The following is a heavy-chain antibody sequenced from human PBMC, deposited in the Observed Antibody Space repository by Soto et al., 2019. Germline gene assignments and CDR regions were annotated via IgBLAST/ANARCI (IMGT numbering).Heavy chain of an antibody. CDR2: IYYSGST. J-gene: IGHJ5*02. CDR1: GGSISSYY. Sequence: SETLSLTCTVSGGSISSYYWSWIRQPPGKGLEWIGYIYYSGSTNYNPSLKSRVTISVDTSKNQFSLKLSSVTAADTAVYYCARDRAYCSGGSCYYHNWFDPWGQGTLVTVS. CDR3: ARDRAYCSGGSCYYHNWFDP. D-gene: IGHD2-15*01. V-gene: IGHV4-59*01.